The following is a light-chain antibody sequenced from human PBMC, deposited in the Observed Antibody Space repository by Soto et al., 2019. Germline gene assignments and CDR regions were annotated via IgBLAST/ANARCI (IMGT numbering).Light chain of an antibody. V-gene: IGKV1-5*03. J-gene: IGKJ1*01. CDR2: MAS. CDR3: QQYKTYWA. Sequence: DIQMTQSPSTLSASVGDRVIITCRASQTVDVWLAWYQQKPGKAPKLLIYMASSLQSGVPSRFSGSGSGTEFTLTISSLQPDDFATYYCQQYKTYWAFGQGTRVDFK. CDR1: QTVDVW.